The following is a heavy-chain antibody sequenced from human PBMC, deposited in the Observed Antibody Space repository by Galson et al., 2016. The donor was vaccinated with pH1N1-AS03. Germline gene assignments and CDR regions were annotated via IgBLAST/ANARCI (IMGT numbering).Heavy chain of an antibody. CDR3: ARGRGYGQYYFDY. CDR2: MWYDGSNK. Sequence: SLRLSCAAPGFSFSSFGMHWVRQAPGKGLEWVAVMWYDGSNKYYADSVKGRFTISRDNTKNTLYLQMNSLRVEDTAVYFCARGRGYGQYYFDYWGQGTLVTVSS. D-gene: IGHD3-10*01. J-gene: IGHJ4*02. V-gene: IGHV3-33*01. CDR1: GFSFSSFG.